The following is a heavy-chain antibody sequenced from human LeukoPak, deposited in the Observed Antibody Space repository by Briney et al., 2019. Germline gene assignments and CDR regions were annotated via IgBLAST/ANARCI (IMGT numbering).Heavy chain of an antibody. V-gene: IGHV1-2*02. Sequence: ASVKVSCKASGYTFTGYYMHWVRQAPGQGLEWMGWINPNSGGTNYAQKFQGRVTMTRDTSISTAYMELSRLRSDDTAAYYCARDLLYCSSTSCYGTGYYYYYYYGMDVWGQGTTVTVSS. CDR2: INPNSGGT. J-gene: IGHJ6*02. D-gene: IGHD2-2*01. CDR3: ARDLLYCSSTSCYGTGYYYYYYYGMDV. CDR1: GYTFTGYY.